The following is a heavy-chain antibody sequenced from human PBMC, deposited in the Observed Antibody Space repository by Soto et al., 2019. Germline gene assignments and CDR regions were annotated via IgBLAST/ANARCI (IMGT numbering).Heavy chain of an antibody. V-gene: IGHV4-59*01. J-gene: IGHJ4*02. CDR1: GGSSINYY. D-gene: IGHD6-19*01. Sequence: QVQLQESGPGLVKPSETLSLTCTVSGGSSINYYWTWIRQPPGKGLEWIGYVYYSGHTSYNPSLKSRVTISIDTSKNQFSLKLSSVTAADTAVYYCASALAVPGYYVDYWGQGTLVTVSS. CDR3: ASALAVPGYYVDY. CDR2: VYYSGHT.